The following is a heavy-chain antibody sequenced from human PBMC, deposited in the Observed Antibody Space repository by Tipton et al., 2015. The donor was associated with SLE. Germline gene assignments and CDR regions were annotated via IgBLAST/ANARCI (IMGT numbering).Heavy chain of an antibody. V-gene: IGHV5-10-1*01. CDR3: ARVAYCGGDCYSGWFVP. J-gene: IGHJ5*02. D-gene: IGHD2-21*02. CDR2: IDPSDSYT. Sequence: QLVQSGAEVKKPGESLRISCKGSGYSFTSYWISWVRQMPGKGLEWMGRIDPSDSYTNYSPSFQGHVTISADKSISTAYLQWSSLKASDTAMYYCARVAYCGGDCYSGWFVPWGQGTLVIVSS. CDR1: GYSFTSYW.